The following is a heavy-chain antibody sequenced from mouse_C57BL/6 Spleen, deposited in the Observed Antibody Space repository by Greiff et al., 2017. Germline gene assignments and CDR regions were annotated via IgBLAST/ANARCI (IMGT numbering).Heavy chain of an antibody. V-gene: IGHV1-15*01. D-gene: IGHD1-1*01. Sequence: VQLQESGAELVRPGASVTLSCKASGFTFTDYEMHWVKQTPVHGLEWIGAIDPETGGTAYAQKFKGKAIMTADKSSITAYMKLRSLPSEASAVYYCAKPLYCYGCSWFAYWGQGTMVTVSA. CDR3: AKPLYCYGCSWFAY. CDR1: GFTFTDYE. J-gene: IGHJ3*01. CDR2: IDPETGGT.